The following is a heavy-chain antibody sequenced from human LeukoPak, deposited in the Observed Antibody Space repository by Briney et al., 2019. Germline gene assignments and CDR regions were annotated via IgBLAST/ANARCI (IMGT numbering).Heavy chain of an antibody. V-gene: IGHV3-23*01. CDR2: ISGSGGST. CDR1: GFTFSSYA. CDR3: AKDLKGYGYGDWVGRVEIDY. Sequence: GGSLRLSCAASGFTFSSYAMSWVRQALGKGLEWVSAISGSGGSTYYADSVKGRFTISRDNSKNTLYLQMNSLRAEDTAVYYCAKDLKGYGYGDWVGRVEIDYWGQGTLVTVSS. J-gene: IGHJ4*02. D-gene: IGHD4-17*01.